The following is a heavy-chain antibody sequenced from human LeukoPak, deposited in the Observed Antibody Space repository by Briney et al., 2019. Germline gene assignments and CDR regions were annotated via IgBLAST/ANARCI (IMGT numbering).Heavy chain of an antibody. V-gene: IGHV4-34*01. J-gene: IGHJ4*02. CDR3: ARKRRGYSSPPGYFDY. CDR1: GGSFSGYY. Sequence: SETLSLTCAVYGGSFSGYYWSWIRQPPGKGLEWIGEINHSGSTNYNPSLKSRVTISVDTSKNQFSLKLSSVTAADTAVYYCARKRRGYSSPPGYFDYWGQGTLVTVSS. CDR2: INHSGST. D-gene: IGHD6-13*01.